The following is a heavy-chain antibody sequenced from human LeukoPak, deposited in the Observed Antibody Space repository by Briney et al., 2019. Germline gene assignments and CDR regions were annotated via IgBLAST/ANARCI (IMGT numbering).Heavy chain of an antibody. V-gene: IGHV3-30*01. D-gene: IGHD5/OR15-5a*01. CDR1: GFTFSSYA. CDR2: ISYDGSNK. CDR3: ARDNVHSV. Sequence: QPGRSLRLSCAAPGFTFSSYAMHWVRQAPGKGLEWVAVISYDGSNKYYADSVKGRFTISRDNSKNTLYLQMNSLRAEDTAVYYCARDNVHSVWGQGTLVTVSS. J-gene: IGHJ4*02.